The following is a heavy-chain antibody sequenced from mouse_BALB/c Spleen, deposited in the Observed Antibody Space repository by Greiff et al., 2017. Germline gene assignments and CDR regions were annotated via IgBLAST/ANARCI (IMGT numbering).Heavy chain of an antibody. D-gene: IGHD1-1*01. J-gene: IGHJ4*01. V-gene: IGHV2-9*02. Sequence: VQLVESGPGLVAPSQSLSITCTVSGFALTSYGVHWVRQPPGKGLEWLGVIWAGGGTNYNSALMSRLSISKDNSKSQVFLKMNSLQTDDTAMYYCARDRDYYGSSYAMDYWGQGTSVTVSS. CDR1: GFALTSYG. CDR2: IWAGGGT. CDR3: ARDRDYYGSSYAMDY.